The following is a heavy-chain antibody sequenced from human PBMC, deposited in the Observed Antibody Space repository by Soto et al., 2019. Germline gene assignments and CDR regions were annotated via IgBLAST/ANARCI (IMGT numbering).Heavy chain of an antibody. CDR3: ARERSGYFDY. V-gene: IGHV1-8*01. Sequence: QVQLVQSGAEVKRTGASVKVSCKASEYTFTRYDINWVRQATGQGLGGKGWMNPSRGNTGYAQKLQGRVTMTRNTSISTAYLELSSLRSEGTAVYSCARERSGYFDYWGQGTLVTVSS. CDR2: MNPSRGNT. J-gene: IGHJ4*02. D-gene: IGHD2-15*01. CDR1: EYTFTRYD.